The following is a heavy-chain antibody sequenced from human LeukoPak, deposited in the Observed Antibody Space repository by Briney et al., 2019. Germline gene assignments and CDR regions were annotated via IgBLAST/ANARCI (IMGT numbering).Heavy chain of an antibody. CDR1: GYSISSGYY. CDR3: ARVHTSVYYYHDY. V-gene: IGHV4-38-2*02. CDR2: IYHSGST. J-gene: IGHJ4*02. D-gene: IGHD3-22*01. Sequence: SETLSLTCTVSGYSISSGYYWGWIRQPPGKVLVWIGYIYHSGSTYYNPSLKSRVIISEDTSKNQFSLKLSSVTAADTAVYYCARVHTSVYYYHDYCGQGTLVTVSS.